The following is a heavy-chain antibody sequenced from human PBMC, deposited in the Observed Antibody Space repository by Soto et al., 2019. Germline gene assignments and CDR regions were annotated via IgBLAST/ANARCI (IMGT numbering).Heavy chain of an antibody. J-gene: IGHJ4*02. CDR1: GFTFTNYV. CDR3: ARGGYPGFCSGGNCPYYSDY. V-gene: IGHV3-23*01. Sequence: EVQLLESGGGLVQPGGSLRLSCAASGFTFTNYVMTWVRQVPGKGLERVSTVDPLGATTNYADSVRGRFTISRDNSKNTLYLRMNSLRVEDTAVYYCARGGYPGFCSGGNCPYYSDYWGQGTLVTVSS. D-gene: IGHD2-15*01. CDR2: VDPLGATT.